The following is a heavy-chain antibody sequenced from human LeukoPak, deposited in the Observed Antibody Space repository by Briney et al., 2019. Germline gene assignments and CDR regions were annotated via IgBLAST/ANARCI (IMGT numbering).Heavy chain of an antibody. CDR2: ISSSSSYI. J-gene: IGHJ6*03. Sequence: GGSLRLSCAASGFTFSSYSMDWVRQAPGKGLEWVSSISSSSSYIYYADSVKGRFTISRDNAKNSLYLQMNSLRAEDTAVYYCARYLATSYYYYYYMDVWGKGTTVTVSS. D-gene: IGHD5-12*01. CDR3: ARYLATSYYYYYYMDV. CDR1: GFTFSSYS. V-gene: IGHV3-21*01.